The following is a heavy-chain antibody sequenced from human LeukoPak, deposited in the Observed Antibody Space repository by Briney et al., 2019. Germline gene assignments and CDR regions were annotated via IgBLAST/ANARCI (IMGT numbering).Heavy chain of an antibody. D-gene: IGHD4-17*01. CDR1: GFTLSGYW. V-gene: IGHV3-7*01. CDR3: ARNPIMRDYDDY. Sequence: PGGSLRLSCAASGFTLSGYWMSWVRQAPGKGLEWVANIKQDGSEKYYVDSVKGRFTISRDNAKNSLYLQMSSLRVEDTAMYYCARNPIMRDYDDYWGQRTPVTVSS. CDR2: IKQDGSEK. J-gene: IGHJ4*02.